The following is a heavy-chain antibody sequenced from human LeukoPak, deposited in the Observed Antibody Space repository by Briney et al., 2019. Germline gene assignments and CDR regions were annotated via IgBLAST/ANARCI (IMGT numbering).Heavy chain of an antibody. CDR3: ARESSALVRVGATTHFDY. Sequence: GGSLRLSCAASGFTFSSYGMHWVRQAPGKGLEWVAVIWFDGNNKYYADSVKGRFTISRDNSKNTLYLQMNSLRAEDTAVYYCARESSALVRVGATTHFDYWGQGTLVTVSS. D-gene: IGHD1-26*01. CDR2: IWFDGNNK. J-gene: IGHJ4*02. V-gene: IGHV3-33*01. CDR1: GFTFSSYG.